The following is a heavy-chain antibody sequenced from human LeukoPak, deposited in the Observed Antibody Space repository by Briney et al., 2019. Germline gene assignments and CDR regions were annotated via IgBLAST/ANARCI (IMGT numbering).Heavy chain of an antibody. D-gene: IGHD6-19*01. CDR3: ARVAYSSGRNWFDP. CDR2: ISSSATYR. CDR1: EFTFTTYS. V-gene: IGHV3-21*04. Sequence: GGSLRLSCAASEFTFTTYSMAWVRQAPGKGLEWVSSISSSATYRYYADSVNGRFTISRDDPKNSLYLQMNSLRAEDTAVYYCARVAYSSGRNWFDPWGQGTLVTVSS. J-gene: IGHJ5*02.